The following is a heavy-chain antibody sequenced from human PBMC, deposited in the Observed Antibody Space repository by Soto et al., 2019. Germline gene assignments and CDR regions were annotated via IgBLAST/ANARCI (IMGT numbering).Heavy chain of an antibody. V-gene: IGHV3-48*01. CDR2: ISSGSSTI. CDR1: GFTFSSYS. D-gene: IGHD3-22*01. CDR3: ARAVIGEPGL. J-gene: IGHJ4*02. Sequence: EGQLVESGGGLVQPGGSLRLSCAASGFTFSSYSMNWVRQAPGKGLEWVSYISSGSSTIFYADSVKGRFTISRDNAKNSLYLQMNSVRGEDTAVYYCARAVIGEPGLWGQGSLVTVSS.